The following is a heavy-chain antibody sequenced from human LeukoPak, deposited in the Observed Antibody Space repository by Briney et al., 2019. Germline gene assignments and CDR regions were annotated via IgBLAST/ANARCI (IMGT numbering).Heavy chain of an antibody. V-gene: IGHV1-8*01. CDR1: GYTFTSYD. D-gene: IGHD2-15*01. CDR2: MNPNSGNT. CDR3: ARVLFGYCSGGSCSGYYYYMDV. J-gene: IGHJ6*03. Sequence: ASVKVSCKASGYTFTSYDINWVRQATGQGLEWMGWMNPNSGNTGYAQKFQGRVTMTRNTSISTAYMELSSLRSEDTAVYYCARVLFGYCSGGSCSGYYYYMDVWGKGTTVTISS.